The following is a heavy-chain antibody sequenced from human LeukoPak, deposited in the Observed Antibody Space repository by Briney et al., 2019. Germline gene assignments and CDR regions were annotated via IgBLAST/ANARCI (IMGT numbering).Heavy chain of an antibody. CDR1: GFTFSSYS. J-gene: IGHJ4*02. CDR2: ISSSSSYI. CDR3: ARGGEIRYCSSTSCYQSDY. V-gene: IGHV3-21*01. Sequence: GGSLRLSCAASGFTFSSYSMNWVRQAPGKGLEWVSSISSSSSYIYYADSVKGRFTISRDNAKNSLYLQVNSLRAEDTAVYYCARGGEIRYCSSTSCYQSDYWGQGTLVTVSS. D-gene: IGHD2-2*01.